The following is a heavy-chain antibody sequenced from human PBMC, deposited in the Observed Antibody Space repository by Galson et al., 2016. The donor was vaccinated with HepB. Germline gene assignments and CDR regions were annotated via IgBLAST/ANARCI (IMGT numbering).Heavy chain of an antibody. CDR1: GFTFTSHW. CDR3: VRGGEYRSSSFDY. J-gene: IGHJ4*02. Sequence: SLRLSCVASGFTFTSHWMHWVRQAPGKGLVWVAHVNGDGGDTICADSVRGRCTITRDNAKNTLYLEMSSLSPEDTAVFYCVRGGEYRSSSFDYWGQGTLVTVSS. CDR2: VNGDGGDT. V-gene: IGHV3-74*01. D-gene: IGHD5-18*01.